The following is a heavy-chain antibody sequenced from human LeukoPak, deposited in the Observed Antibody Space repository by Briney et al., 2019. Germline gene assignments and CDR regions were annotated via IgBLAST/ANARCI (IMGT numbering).Heavy chain of an antibody. D-gene: IGHD3-3*01. J-gene: IGHJ4*02. CDR1: GFTFSNYA. CDR3: AKDPYYDFWSAYPPDY. V-gene: IGHV3-23*01. Sequence: GGSLRLSCAASGFTFSNYAMNWVRQAPGEGLEWVSAISGSGGSTYYAESVKGRFTISRDNSKNTLYLQMSSLRAEDTAVYYCAKDPYYDFWSAYPPDYWGQGTLVTVSS. CDR2: ISGSGGST.